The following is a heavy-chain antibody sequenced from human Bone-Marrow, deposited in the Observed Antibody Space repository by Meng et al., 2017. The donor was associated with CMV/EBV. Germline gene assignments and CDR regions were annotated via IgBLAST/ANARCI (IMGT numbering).Heavy chain of an antibody. CDR2: IYSGGST. V-gene: IGHV3-66*02. J-gene: IGHJ6*02. D-gene: IGHD3/OR15-3a*01. CDR3: ARPTRTYYYGMDV. Sequence: GGSLRLSCAASGFTVSSNYMSWVRQAPGKGLEWVSVIYSGGSTYYADSVKGRFTISRDNSKNTLHLQMNSLRAEDTAVYYCARPTRTYYYGMDVWGQGTTVTVSS. CDR1: GFTVSSNY.